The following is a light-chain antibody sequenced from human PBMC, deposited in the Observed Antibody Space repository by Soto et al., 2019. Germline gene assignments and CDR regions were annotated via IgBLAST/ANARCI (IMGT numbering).Light chain of an antibody. CDR1: QGISNS. Sequence: DIQMTQSPSSLSASVGDTITITCRASQGISNSLNWYQLKPGEAPKLLIYDASYLATGVPSRFRGSGSGTHITFTVSSLQTEDIATYYCHQYNNDPFTFGPGTKVDLK. J-gene: IGKJ3*01. CDR2: DAS. CDR3: HQYNNDPFT. V-gene: IGKV1-33*01.